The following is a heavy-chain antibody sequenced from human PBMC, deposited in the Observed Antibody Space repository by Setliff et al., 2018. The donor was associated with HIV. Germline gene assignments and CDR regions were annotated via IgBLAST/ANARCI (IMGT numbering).Heavy chain of an antibody. CDR2: IYYSGST. CDR1: GGSISSTSYY. J-gene: IGHJ4*02. D-gene: IGHD3-10*01. V-gene: IGHV4-31*03. Sequence: PAETLSLTCTVSGGSISSTSYYWSWIRQHPGKGLEWIGYIYYSGSTYYNPTLKSRVTISVDTSKNQFSRKLSSAPAADTAVYSCARGARWVGEHYFDYWGQGTLVTVSS. CDR3: ARGARWVGEHYFDY.